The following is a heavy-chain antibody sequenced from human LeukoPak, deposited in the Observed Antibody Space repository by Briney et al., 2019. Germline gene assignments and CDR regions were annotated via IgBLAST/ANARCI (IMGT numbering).Heavy chain of an antibody. J-gene: IGHJ6*03. V-gene: IGHV1-2*02. CDR3: ARGGSPLYYYYLDV. CDR2: INPNSGGT. Sequence: ASVKVSCKASGYTFTGYFMHWVRQAPGQGLEWMGWINPNSGGTNFAQKFQGRVTMTRDTSSSTAYMELSRLRSDDTAVYYCARGGSPLYYYYLDVWGKGTTVTISS. D-gene: IGHD2-15*01. CDR1: GYTFTGYF.